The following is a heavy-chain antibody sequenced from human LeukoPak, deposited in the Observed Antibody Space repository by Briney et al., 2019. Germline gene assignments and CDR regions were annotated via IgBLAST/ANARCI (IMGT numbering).Heavy chain of an antibody. V-gene: IGHV1-2*02. D-gene: IGHD1-26*01. CDR1: GYTFTGYY. Sequence: GASVKVSCKASGYTFTGYYMHWVRQAPGQGLEWMGWINPNSGGTNYAQKFQGRVTMTRDTSISTAYMELSRLRSDDTAVYYCAREIPLEWELMPPGAEYFQHWGQGTLVTVSS. J-gene: IGHJ1*01. CDR3: AREIPLEWELMPPGAEYFQH. CDR2: INPNSGGT.